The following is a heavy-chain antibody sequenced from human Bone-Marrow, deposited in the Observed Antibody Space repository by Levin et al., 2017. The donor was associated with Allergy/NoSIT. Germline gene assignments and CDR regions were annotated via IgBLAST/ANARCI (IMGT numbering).Heavy chain of an antibody. Sequence: PGGSLRLSCAASGLNFTDAWMSWVRQAPGKGLEWVGRIKSKGDGGTADYAATVKDRFTITRDDSKRTLYLQMDSLKIEDTAVYYCSAPWMYWGQGTLVTVSS. D-gene: IGHD2-2*03. CDR1: GLNFTDAW. CDR3: SAPWMY. V-gene: IGHV3-15*01. J-gene: IGHJ4*02. CDR2: IKSKGDGGTA.